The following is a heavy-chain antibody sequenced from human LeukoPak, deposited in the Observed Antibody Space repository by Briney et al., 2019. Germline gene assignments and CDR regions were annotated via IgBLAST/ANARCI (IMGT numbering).Heavy chain of an antibody. CDR1: GFTFSSYA. Sequence: PGASLRLSCAASGFTFSSYAMSWVRQAPGKGLEWVSAISGSGGSTYYADSVKGRFTISRDNSKNTLYLQMNSLRAEDTAVYYCAKQMAMIVGYGMDVWGQGTTATVSS. CDR3: AKQMAMIVGYGMDV. J-gene: IGHJ6*02. CDR2: ISGSGGST. D-gene: IGHD3-22*01. V-gene: IGHV3-23*01.